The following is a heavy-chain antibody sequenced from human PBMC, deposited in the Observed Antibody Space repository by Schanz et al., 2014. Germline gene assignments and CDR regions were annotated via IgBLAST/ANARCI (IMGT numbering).Heavy chain of an antibody. V-gene: IGHV3-23*01. CDR1: GFTFTTYA. Sequence: DVQLLESGGGLVQPGESLRLSCAASGFTFTTYAMSWVRQAPGKGLEWVSGISDNGISTYYADSVKGRFSISRENSKSILYLQRNSLRAEDTAVYYCAKAGSGWSTAGYYYWGQGTLVAVSS. D-gene: IGHD6-19*01. J-gene: IGHJ4*02. CDR3: AKAGSGWSTAGYYY. CDR2: ISDNGIST.